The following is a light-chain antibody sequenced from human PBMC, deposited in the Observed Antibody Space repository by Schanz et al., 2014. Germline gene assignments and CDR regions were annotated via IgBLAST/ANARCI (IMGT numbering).Light chain of an antibody. Sequence: DNQMTQSPSSLSASVGDRVTITCQASQDISTYLNWYQQKPGKPPKLLIYDASTLETGVPSRFSGSGSGTDFTFTISSLQPEDIATYYCQQYDNLPLTFGGGTKVEIK. CDR3: QQYDNLPLT. V-gene: IGKV1-33*01. CDR1: QDISTY. CDR2: DAS. J-gene: IGKJ4*01.